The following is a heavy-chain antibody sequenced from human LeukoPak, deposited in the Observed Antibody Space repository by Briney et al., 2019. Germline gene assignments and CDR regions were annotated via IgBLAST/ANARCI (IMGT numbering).Heavy chain of an antibody. J-gene: IGHJ4*02. CDR1: GFTFSNYI. CDR2: IIENGSNQ. D-gene: IGHD6-19*01. V-gene: IGHV3-30*04. Sequence: GRSLRLSCAASGFTFSNYIMHWVRQAPGKGLDWVAVIIENGSNQYYADSVKGRFTISRDNSKNTLFLQMNSLRGEDTAMYYCARVQGGGYRTADYWGQGTLVTVSS. CDR3: ARVQGGGYRTADY.